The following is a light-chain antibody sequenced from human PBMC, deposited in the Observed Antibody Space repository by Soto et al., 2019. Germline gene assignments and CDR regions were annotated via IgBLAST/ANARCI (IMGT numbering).Light chain of an antibody. J-gene: IGKJ1*01. Sequence: MTTSPSTLAVSVGSRINITCRASQDIDISLAWFQQRPGKAPKVLIYAASGLVSGVPSTFSGSGSGTEFTLTISSLQPEDSATYYCQHADSCPWPFGQVTK. CDR2: AAS. CDR3: QHADSCPWP. CDR1: QDIDIS. V-gene: IGKV1-12*01.